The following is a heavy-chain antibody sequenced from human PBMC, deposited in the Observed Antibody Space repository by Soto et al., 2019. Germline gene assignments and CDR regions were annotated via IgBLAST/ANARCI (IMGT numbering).Heavy chain of an antibody. Sequence: EVQLVESGGDLVQPGGSLRLSCAASGFAFSGYWMSWVRQAPGKGLEGVANIKQDGSEKYYVDSVKGRFTISRDNAKNSLYLQMNSLRVEATAVYYCARATSVDAYWGQGTLVNVSS. CDR2: IKQDGSEK. V-gene: IGHV3-7*01. CDR3: ARATSVDAY. J-gene: IGHJ4*02. D-gene: IGHD5-12*01. CDR1: GFAFSGYW.